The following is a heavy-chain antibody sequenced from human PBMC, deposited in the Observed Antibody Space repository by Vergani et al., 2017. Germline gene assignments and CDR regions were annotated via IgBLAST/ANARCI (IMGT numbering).Heavy chain of an antibody. Sequence: QVQLVQSGAEVKKPGSSVKVSCKASGGTFSSYTISWVRQAPGQGLEWMGRIIPILGIANYAQKFQGRVTITADKSMSTAYMELSSLRSEDTAVYYCARDQSITMVRGVVYGMDVWGQGTTVTVSS. CDR3: ARDQSITMVRGVVYGMDV. CDR2: IIPILGIA. J-gene: IGHJ6*02. D-gene: IGHD3-10*01. V-gene: IGHV1-69*08. CDR1: GGTFSSYT.